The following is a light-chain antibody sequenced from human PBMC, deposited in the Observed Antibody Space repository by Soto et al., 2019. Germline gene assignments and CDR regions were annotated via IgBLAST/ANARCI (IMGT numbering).Light chain of an antibody. V-gene: IGKV1-9*01. J-gene: IGKJ4*01. CDR3: QQLNSFPRT. CDR2: AAS. Sequence: DIQLTQSPSFLSASIGDRVTLTCRSSHGIFSFLAWYQQKPGKAPNLLISAASTLQSGVPSSFSGSGSGTEFTLTISSLQPEDFATYYCQQLNSFPRTFGGGTKVQIK. CDR1: HGIFSF.